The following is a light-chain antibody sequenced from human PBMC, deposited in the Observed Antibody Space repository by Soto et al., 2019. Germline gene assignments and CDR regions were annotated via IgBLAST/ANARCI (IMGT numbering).Light chain of an antibody. CDR1: SNDFGNYNL. V-gene: IGLV2-23*03. Sequence: QSALTQPASVSGSPGQSITISCTGTSNDFGNYNLVSWYQQHPGKAPKLIIYEGSKRPSGVSNRFSGSKLGNTASLTISGLQAEDEAHYYCCSYAGSSTFVFGGGTKLTVL. CDR3: CSYAGSSTFV. J-gene: IGLJ3*02. CDR2: EGS.